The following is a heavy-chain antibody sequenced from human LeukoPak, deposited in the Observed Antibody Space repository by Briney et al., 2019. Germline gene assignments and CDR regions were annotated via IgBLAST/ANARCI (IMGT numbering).Heavy chain of an antibody. CDR3: ARVPNDSSGSYHFDY. CDR2: VYYTGST. V-gene: IGHV4-59*02. J-gene: IGHJ4*02. Sequence: KTSETLSLTCTVSGGSVSSYYWSWIRQPPGKGLEWVGYVYYTGSTTYNPSIKSRVPISVDTSKNQFSLKLSSVTAADTAVYFCARVPNDSSGSYHFDYWGQGALVTVFS. CDR1: GGSVSSYY. D-gene: IGHD3-22*01.